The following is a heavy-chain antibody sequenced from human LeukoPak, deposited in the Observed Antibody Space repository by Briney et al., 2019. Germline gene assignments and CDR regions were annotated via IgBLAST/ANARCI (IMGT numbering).Heavy chain of an antibody. D-gene: IGHD3-22*01. J-gene: IGHJ2*01. Sequence: PGGSLRLSCAASGFTVSIYAMSWVRQAPGKGLEWVSAIRTTGDTHYPDSVKGRFAMSREDAKNSVHLQMNTLRAGDTAVYYCARGVSYYYDNSGHPGWYFDLWGRGTLVTVSS. CDR2: IRTTGDT. CDR3: ARGVSYYYDNSGHPGWYFDL. CDR1: GFTVSIYA. V-gene: IGHV3-13*01.